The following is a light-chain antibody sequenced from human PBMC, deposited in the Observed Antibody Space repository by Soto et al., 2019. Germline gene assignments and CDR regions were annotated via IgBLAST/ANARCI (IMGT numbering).Light chain of an antibody. Sequence: DIQLTQSPSFLSASVGDRVAITCRASQDINTYLVWYQQKPGKAPKLLIYAASTLQSAVPSRFSGGGSGTEFTLTISSLQPEDFGTYYCQQLSVYPRTFGQGTKV. V-gene: IGKV1-9*01. J-gene: IGKJ1*01. CDR1: QDINTY. CDR3: QQLSVYPRT. CDR2: AAS.